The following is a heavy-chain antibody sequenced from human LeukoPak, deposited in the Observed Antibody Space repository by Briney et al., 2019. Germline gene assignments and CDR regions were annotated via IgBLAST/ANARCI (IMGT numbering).Heavy chain of an antibody. CDR3: ASDSVIVGATPLDY. CDR2: IIPIFGTA. D-gene: IGHD1-26*01. Sequence: SVKVSCKASGYTFTSYGISWVRQAPGQGLEWMGRIIPIFGTANYAQKFQGRVTITTDESTSTAYMELSSLRSEDTAVYYCASDSVIVGATPLDYWGQGTLVTVSS. J-gene: IGHJ4*02. V-gene: IGHV1-69*05. CDR1: GYTFTSYG.